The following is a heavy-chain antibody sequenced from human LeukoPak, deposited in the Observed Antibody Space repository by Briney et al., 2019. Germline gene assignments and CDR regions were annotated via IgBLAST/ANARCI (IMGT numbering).Heavy chain of an antibody. J-gene: IGHJ5*02. D-gene: IGHD3-3*01. CDR2: ISTRGTTI. V-gene: IGHV3-11*04. CDR1: GFTFSDYY. Sequence: GGSLRLSCAASGFTFSDYYMSWIRQAPGKGLEWISYISTRGTTIYYADSEKGRFTISRDNAKNSLFLQMNSLTTEDTAVYYCARGPDVLRFLEWLLGGFDPWGQGTLVTVSS. CDR3: ARGPDVLRFLEWLLGGFDP.